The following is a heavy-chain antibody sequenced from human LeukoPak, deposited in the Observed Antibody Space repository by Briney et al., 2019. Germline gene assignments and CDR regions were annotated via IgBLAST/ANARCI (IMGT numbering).Heavy chain of an antibody. CDR1: GGSFSGYY. CDR3: ARKKGSRTYFDY. J-gene: IGHJ4*02. CDR2: IYYSGST. V-gene: IGHV4-59*08. Sequence: SETLSLTCAVYGGSFSGYYWSWIRQPPGKGLEWIGYIYYSGSTNYNPPLKSRVTISVDTSKNQFSLKLSSVTAADTAVYYCARKKGSRTYFDYWGQGTLVTVSS.